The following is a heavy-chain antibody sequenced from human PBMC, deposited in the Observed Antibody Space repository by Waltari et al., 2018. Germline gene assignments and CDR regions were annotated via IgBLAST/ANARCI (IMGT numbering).Heavy chain of an antibody. J-gene: IGHJ4*02. CDR2: ISSSSYFI. CDR1: GIPFRSQS. Sequence: EVQLVESGGGLVKPGGSLRLRCAGSGIPFRSQSMPWVRQAPGKGLGWVSSISSSSYFIYYADSVKGRFTISRDNAKNSLYLQMNSLRAEDTAVYYCARVPERIEVATTSWTWGQGALVTVSS. D-gene: IGHD6-19*01. V-gene: IGHV3-21*01. CDR3: ARVPERIEVATTSWT.